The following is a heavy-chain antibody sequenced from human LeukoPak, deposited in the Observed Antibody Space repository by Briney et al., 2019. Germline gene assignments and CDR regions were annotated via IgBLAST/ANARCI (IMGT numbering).Heavy chain of an antibody. D-gene: IGHD3-10*01. CDR3: ARVLSQYYYYYSMDV. J-gene: IGHJ6*02. V-gene: IGHV3-33*01. Sequence: PGGSLRLSCAAAGFTFSSYGMHWVRQAPGKGLEWVAVIWYDGSNKYYADSVKGRFTISRDNSKNTLYLQMNSLRAEDTAVYYCARVLSQYYYYYSMDVWGQGTTVTVSS. CDR1: GFTFSSYG. CDR2: IWYDGSNK.